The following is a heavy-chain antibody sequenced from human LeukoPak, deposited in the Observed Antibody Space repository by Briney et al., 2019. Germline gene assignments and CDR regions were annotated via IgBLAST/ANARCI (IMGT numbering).Heavy chain of an antibody. CDR2: INHSGST. Sequence: SETLSLTCAVYGGSFSGYYWSWIRQPPGKGLEWIGEINHSGSTNYNPPLKSRVTISVDTSKNQFSLKLSSVTAADTAVYYCARGRIEHHFDYWGQGTLVTVSS. V-gene: IGHV4-34*01. CDR1: GGSFSGYY. J-gene: IGHJ4*02. CDR3: ARGRIEHHFDY.